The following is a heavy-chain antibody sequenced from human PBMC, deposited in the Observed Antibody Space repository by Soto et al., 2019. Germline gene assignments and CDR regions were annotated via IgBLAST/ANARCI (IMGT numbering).Heavy chain of an antibody. J-gene: IGHJ5*02. D-gene: IGHD4-17*01. V-gene: IGHV2-5*01. CDR1: GFSLSTGGRG. CDR3: AHRGYGDYPRDNWFDP. Sequence: QITLKESGPTLVKPTQTLTLTCSFSGFSLSTGGRGVGWIRQPPGKALEWLAVLYWNDDERYSPSLKNRVTLTKDTYKNQVVLTMTNMDPVDTATYYCAHRGYGDYPRDNWFDPWGQLTLVTVSS. CDR2: LYWNDDE.